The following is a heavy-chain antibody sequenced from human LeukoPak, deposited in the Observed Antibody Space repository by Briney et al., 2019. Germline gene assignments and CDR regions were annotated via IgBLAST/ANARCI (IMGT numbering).Heavy chain of an antibody. CDR2: IYYSGST. Sequence: PSETLSLTCTVSGGSISSYYWSWIRQPPGKGLEWIGYIYYSGSTNYNPSLTSRVTISVDTSKNEFSLKLSSVTAADTAVYYCATVPYRHMIVVNYFDYWGQGTLVTVSS. D-gene: IGHD3-22*01. CDR3: ATVPYRHMIVVNYFDY. CDR1: GGSISSYY. V-gene: IGHV4-59*01. J-gene: IGHJ4*02.